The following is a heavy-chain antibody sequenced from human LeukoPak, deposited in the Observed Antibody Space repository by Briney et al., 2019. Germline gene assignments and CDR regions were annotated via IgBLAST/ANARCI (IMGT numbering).Heavy chain of an antibody. D-gene: IGHD3-10*01. CDR3: AKGPVVRGVNLILKTREKGALDY. CDR1: GFTFSSYG. Sequence: HSGGSLRLSCAASGFTFSSYGMHWVRQAPGKGLEWVAFIRYDGTIKYYADSVKGRFTISRDNSKNTLYLQMNSLRPEDTAVYYCAKGPVVRGVNLILKTREKGALDYWGQGTLVTVSS. J-gene: IGHJ4*02. V-gene: IGHV3-30*02. CDR2: IRYDGTIK.